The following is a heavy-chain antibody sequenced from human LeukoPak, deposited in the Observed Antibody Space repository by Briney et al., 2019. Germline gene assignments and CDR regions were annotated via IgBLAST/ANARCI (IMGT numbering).Heavy chain of an antibody. D-gene: IGHD1-26*01. CDR2: ISYDGSNK. J-gene: IGHJ4*02. CDR3: AKDLIVGATNSDY. V-gene: IGHV3-30*18. Sequence: GGSLRLSFAASGFTFSSYGMHWVRQAPGKGLEWVAVISYDGSNKYYADSVKGRFTISRDNSKNTLYLQMNSLRAEDTAVYYCAKDLIVGATNSDYWGQGTLVTVSS. CDR1: GFTFSSYG.